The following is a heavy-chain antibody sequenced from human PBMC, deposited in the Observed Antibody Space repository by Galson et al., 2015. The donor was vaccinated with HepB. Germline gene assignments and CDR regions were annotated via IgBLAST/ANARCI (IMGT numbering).Heavy chain of an antibody. CDR3: AKGSMVRGVVDY. D-gene: IGHD3-10*01. CDR1: GFIFSDYA. CDR2: ISDNGGVT. J-gene: IGHJ4*02. V-gene: IGHV3-64*01. Sequence: SLRLSCAASGFIFSDYAMHWVRQAPGKGLEYVSSISDNGGVTYYANFVKGRFTIYRDNSKNTLYLQMGSLRLEDMAVYYCAKGSMVRGVVDYWGQGTLVTVAS.